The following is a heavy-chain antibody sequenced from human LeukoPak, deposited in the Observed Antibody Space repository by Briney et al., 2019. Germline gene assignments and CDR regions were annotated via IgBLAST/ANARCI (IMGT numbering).Heavy chain of an antibody. Sequence: GGSLRLSCAASGFTFSSYWMHWVRQAPGKGLEWVSVIYSGGSTYYADSVKGRFTISRDNSKNTLYLQMNSLRAEDTAVYYCARDHTRGEYNWFDPWGQGTLVTVSS. J-gene: IGHJ5*02. D-gene: IGHD3-16*01. V-gene: IGHV3-53*01. CDR3: ARDHTRGEYNWFDP. CDR1: GFTFSSYW. CDR2: IYSGGST.